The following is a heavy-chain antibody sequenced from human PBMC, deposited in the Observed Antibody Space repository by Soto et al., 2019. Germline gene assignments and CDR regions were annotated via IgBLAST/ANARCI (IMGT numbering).Heavy chain of an antibody. Sequence: QTLTLTWTFSGFSLSTSGMCVSWIRQPPGKALEWLALIDWDDEKYYKTSLKTRLTISKDTSKNQVVLTLTNVDPVDTATYYCTRTTSYYDILTGYQHFGEDHWGQGTLVTVSS. V-gene: IGHV2-70*01. CDR2: IDWDDEK. D-gene: IGHD3-9*01. CDR1: GFSLSTSGMC. CDR3: TRTTSYYDILTGYQHFGEDH. J-gene: IGHJ4*02.